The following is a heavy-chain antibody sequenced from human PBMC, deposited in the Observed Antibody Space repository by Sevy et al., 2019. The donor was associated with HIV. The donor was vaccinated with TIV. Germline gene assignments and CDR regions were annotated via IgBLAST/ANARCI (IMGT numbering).Heavy chain of an antibody. CDR3: ARGPIAVAGTGDWFDP. CDR2: ISMSSSYI. V-gene: IGHV3-21*01. Sequence: GGSLRLSCAASGFTFSSYSMNWVRQAPGKGLEWVSSISMSSSYIYYADSVKGRFTISRDNAKNSLYLQMNSLRAEDTAVYYCARGPIAVAGTGDWFDPWGQGTLVTVSS. CDR1: GFTFSSYS. D-gene: IGHD6-19*01. J-gene: IGHJ5*02.